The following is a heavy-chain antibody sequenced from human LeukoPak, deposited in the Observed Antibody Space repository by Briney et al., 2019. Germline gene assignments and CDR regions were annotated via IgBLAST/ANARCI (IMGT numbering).Heavy chain of an antibody. CDR3: AGPVAAAGSEIHN. Sequence: PSETLSLTCSVSGGSINSYYWSWIRQPPGKGLEWIGYIYSSGRTSYNPSLKSRVTISVDTSNNQFSLRLSSVTAADTAVYYCAGPVAAAGSEIHNWGQGTMVTVSS. CDR1: GGSINSYY. J-gene: IGHJ4*02. D-gene: IGHD6-13*01. V-gene: IGHV4-59*01. CDR2: IYSSGRT.